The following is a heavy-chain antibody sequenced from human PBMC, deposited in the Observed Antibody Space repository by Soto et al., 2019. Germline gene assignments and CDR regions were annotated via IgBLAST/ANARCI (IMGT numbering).Heavy chain of an antibody. CDR3: ARDISRLRFLFLLQYHDYYDLMAF. CDR2: IIPIFGTA. J-gene: IGHJ6*02. Sequence: SVKVYCKASGATFTGYAISWVRQAPGQVLEWMGGIIPIFGTASYAQRFQGRVTMTADESASTAYMELSSLRSEDTAVYYCARDISRLRFLFLLQYHDYYDLMAFGGQGSSVLGSS. V-gene: IGHV1-69*13. CDR1: GATFTGYA. D-gene: IGHD3-3*01.